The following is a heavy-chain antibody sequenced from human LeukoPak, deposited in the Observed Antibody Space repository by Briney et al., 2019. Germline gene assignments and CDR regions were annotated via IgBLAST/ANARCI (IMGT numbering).Heavy chain of an antibody. CDR1: GFRFDDFA. V-gene: IGHV3-43*02. CDR3: VKDMGDYGDYVVHY. D-gene: IGHD4-17*01. CDR2: VGGNGGAT. Sequence: GGSLRLSCAASGFRFDDFAMHWVRQAPGKGLEWVSLVGGNGGATYYADSVKGRCTISRDNSKNSLYLQMNSLRTDDTALYYCVKDMGDYGDYVVHYWGQGTLVSVSS. J-gene: IGHJ4*02.